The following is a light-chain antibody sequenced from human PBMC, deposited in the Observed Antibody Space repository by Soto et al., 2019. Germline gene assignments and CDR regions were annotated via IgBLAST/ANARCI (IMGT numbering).Light chain of an antibody. J-gene: IGKJ4*01. CDR2: DAS. CDR1: QSVNNY. CDR3: QQRNNWIT. V-gene: IGKV3-11*01. Sequence: GFTKSPTTLSLSPGERATLSCRASQSVNNYLAWYQQKPGQAPRLLTYDASNRATGVPARFSGSGSGTDFTLTISSLEPEDFAVYYCQQRNNWITFGGGTKVDIK.